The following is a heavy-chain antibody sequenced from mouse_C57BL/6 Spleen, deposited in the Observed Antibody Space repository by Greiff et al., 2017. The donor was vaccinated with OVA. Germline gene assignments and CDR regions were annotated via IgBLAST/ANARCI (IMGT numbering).Heavy chain of an antibody. CDR1: GFTFSDYY. J-gene: IGHJ4*01. V-gene: IGHV5-16*01. D-gene: IGHD1-1*01. CDR3: ARDTGAMDY. Sequence: EVQVVESEGGLVQPGSSMKLSCTASGFTFSDYYMAWVRQVPEKGLEWVANINYDGSSTYYLDSLKSRFIISRDNAKNILYLQMSSLKSEDTATYYCARDTGAMDYWGQGTSVTVSS. CDR2: INYDGSST.